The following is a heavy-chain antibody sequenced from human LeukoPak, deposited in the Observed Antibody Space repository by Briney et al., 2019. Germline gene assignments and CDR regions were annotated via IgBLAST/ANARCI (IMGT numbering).Heavy chain of an antibody. CDR3: ATLRGASTAVFDS. CDR1: GGSINYDY. Sequence: PSETLSLTCTVSGGSINYDYWSWIRQSPGKRLEWIGYIHYSGATNYSPSLNSRVTISVDTSKNQFSLKPSSVTAADTALYYCATLRGASTAVFDSWGQGTLVTVSS. D-gene: IGHD2-21*02. J-gene: IGHJ4*02. V-gene: IGHV4-59*08. CDR2: IHYSGAT.